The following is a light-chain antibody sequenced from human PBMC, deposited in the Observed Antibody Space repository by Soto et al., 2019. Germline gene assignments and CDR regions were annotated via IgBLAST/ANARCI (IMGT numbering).Light chain of an antibody. V-gene: IGKV3-20*01. J-gene: IGKJ1*01. CDR1: QSVSSSY. CDR2: GAS. CDR3: QQYGNSPQT. Sequence: EIVLTQSPGTLSLSPGERATLSCRASQSVSSSYLAWYQQKPGQAPRLLIYGASSRATDIPARFSGSGSGTDFTLTITRLEPEDFAVYYCQQYGNSPQTFGQGTKVEIK.